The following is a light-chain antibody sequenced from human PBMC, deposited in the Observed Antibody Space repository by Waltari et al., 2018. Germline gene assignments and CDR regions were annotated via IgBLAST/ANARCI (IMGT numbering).Light chain of an antibody. CDR3: QQYNNRPPVT. J-gene: IGKJ4*01. Sequence: EIVMTQSPATLSVSPGERATLSCRASQSVSSNLAWYQQKPGQAPRLLIYGASTRATGIPDRFSGSESGTEFTLTISSLQSEDFAVYYCQQYNNRPPVTFGGGTQVEIK. CDR1: QSVSSN. CDR2: GAS. V-gene: IGKV3-15*01.